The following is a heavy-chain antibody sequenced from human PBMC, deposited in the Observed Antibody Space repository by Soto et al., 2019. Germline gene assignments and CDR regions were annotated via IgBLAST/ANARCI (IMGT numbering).Heavy chain of an antibody. CDR3: ARSPPPRSSRVARPDWFVP. J-gene: IGHJ5*02. V-gene: IGHV3-23*01. CDR2: ISGSGGST. Sequence: GGSLRLSCAASGFTFSSYAMSWVRQAPGKWLEWVSAISGSGGSTYYADSVKGRFTISRDNAKNSLYLQMNSLRAEDTAVYYCARSPPPRSSRVARPDWFVPWGQGXLVTVSS. D-gene: IGHD6-6*01. CDR1: GFTFSSYA.